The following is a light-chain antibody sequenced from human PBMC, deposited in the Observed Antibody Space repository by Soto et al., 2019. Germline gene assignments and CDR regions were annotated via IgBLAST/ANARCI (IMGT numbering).Light chain of an antibody. Sequence: DIQMTQSPSTLSASVGDRVTITCRASQSISTWLAWYQQKSGKAPKLLIYEASTLGSGVPSRFSGSGSGTEFTLTIRSLPPDPFATCSCQQYNSYSETFGQGTKV. J-gene: IGKJ1*01. CDR3: QQYNSYSET. V-gene: IGKV1-5*03. CDR1: QSISTW. CDR2: EAS.